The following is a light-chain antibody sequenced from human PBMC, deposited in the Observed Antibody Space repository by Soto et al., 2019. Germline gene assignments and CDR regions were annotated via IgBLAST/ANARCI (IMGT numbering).Light chain of an antibody. CDR2: DAS. CDR1: QSVSSF. Sequence: EIVLTQSPATLSLSPGARATLSCRASQSVSSFLAWYQHKPGQPPRLLIYDASNRATGIPARFSGSGSGTDFTLTLSSLEPEDFAVYYCQQRSNSWTFGQGTKVEIK. CDR3: QQRSNSWT. J-gene: IGKJ1*01. V-gene: IGKV3-11*01.